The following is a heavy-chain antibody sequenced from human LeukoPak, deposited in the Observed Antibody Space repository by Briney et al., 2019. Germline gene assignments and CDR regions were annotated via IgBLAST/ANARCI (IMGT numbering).Heavy chain of an antibody. CDR2: INYSGSS. V-gene: IGHV4-59*01. CDR1: DVSISSSY. D-gene: IGHD3-10*01. CDR3: ARASAESMVRGVIILRRNDAFDI. J-gene: IGHJ3*02. Sequence: SETLSLTCSVSDVSISSSYWSWIRQPPGKGLEWIGYINYSGSSHYNPSLKSRLTISVDKAKNQFSLKVSSVTAADTAVYYCARASAESMVRGVIILRRNDAFDIWGQGTMVTVSS.